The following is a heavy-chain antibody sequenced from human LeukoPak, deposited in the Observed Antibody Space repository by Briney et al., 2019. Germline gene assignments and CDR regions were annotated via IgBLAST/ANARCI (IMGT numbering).Heavy chain of an antibody. CDR3: ARAGTQTYFFDY. D-gene: IGHD1-14*01. J-gene: IGHJ4*02. Sequence: ASETLSLTCTVPRGSISSGRYDWTSIRQPAGKGLEGIGRIYTSESNNFNPFLKSRVTISLDTSKNQFSLELSSVTAADTAVYYCARAGTQTYFFDYWGQGTLVTVSS. CDR2: IYTSESN. CDR1: RGSISSGRYD. V-gene: IGHV4-61*02.